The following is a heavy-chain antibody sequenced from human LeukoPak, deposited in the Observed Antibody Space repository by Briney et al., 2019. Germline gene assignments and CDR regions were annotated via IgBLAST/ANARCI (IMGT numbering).Heavy chain of an antibody. V-gene: IGHV3-21*01. CDR2: ISGTTRFI. Sequence: GGSLRLSCAASGIAFSDYTMNWVRQAPGKGPEWVSSISGTTRFIYYADSVKGRFTVSRDNEKNSLFLQMSSLRAEDTAVYYCASEMATVSRDAFDIWGQGTLVTVSS. D-gene: IGHD5-24*01. J-gene: IGHJ3*02. CDR1: GIAFSDYT. CDR3: ASEMATVSRDAFDI.